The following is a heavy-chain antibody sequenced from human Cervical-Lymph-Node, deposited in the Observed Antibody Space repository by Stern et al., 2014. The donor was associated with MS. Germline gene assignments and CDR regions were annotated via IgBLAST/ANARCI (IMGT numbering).Heavy chain of an antibody. Sequence: VQLVESGSEWKKPGASVKVSCKASGYDFRRYAMNWVRQAPGQGLEWVGWIKSATGDPLYAQGFAGRFVFSLDTSVRTAYLQIVSLRTEDTAIYYCTSRGAGEFGVSPTGSWGQGTLVTVSS. CDR1: GYDFRRYA. J-gene: IGHJ5*02. CDR3: TSRGAGEFGVSPTGS. CDR2: IKSATGDP. V-gene: IGHV7-4-1*01. D-gene: IGHD2-21*01.